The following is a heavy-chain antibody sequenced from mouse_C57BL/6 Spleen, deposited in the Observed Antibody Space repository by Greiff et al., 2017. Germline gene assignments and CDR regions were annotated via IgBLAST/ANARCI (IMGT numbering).Heavy chain of an antibody. V-gene: IGHV1-55*01. Sequence: QVQLQQPGAELVKPGASVKMSCKASGYTFTSYWITWVKPRPGQGLEWIGDIYPGSGSTNYNEKFKSKATLTVDTSSSTAYMQLSSLTSEDSAVYYCARKGYDYDWYFDVWGTGTTVTVSS. CDR2: IYPGSGST. J-gene: IGHJ1*03. CDR3: ARKGYDYDWYFDV. D-gene: IGHD2-4*01. CDR1: GYTFTSYW.